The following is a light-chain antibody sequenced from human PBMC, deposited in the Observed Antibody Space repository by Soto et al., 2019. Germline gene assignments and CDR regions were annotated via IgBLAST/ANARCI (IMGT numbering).Light chain of an antibody. CDR2: GAS. CDR3: QKYGSSPPT. J-gene: IGKJ1*01. V-gene: IGKV3-20*01. CDR1: QSVSSSY. Sequence: EIVLTQSPGTLSLSPGERATLSCRASQSVSSSYLAWYQQKPGQAPRLLIYGASSRATGIPDRFSGSGSGKDFTLTISRLEPDDFAVYYWQKYGSSPPTFGQGTKVEIK.